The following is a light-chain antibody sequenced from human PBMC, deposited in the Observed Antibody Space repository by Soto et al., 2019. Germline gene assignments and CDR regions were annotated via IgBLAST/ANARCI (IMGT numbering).Light chain of an antibody. CDR1: QSVRSY. J-gene: IGKJ4*01. CDR3: QQRSSWPPSLA. CDR2: DAS. Sequence: EIVLTQSPATLSLSPGERATLSCRASQSVRSYLAWYQQKPGQAPRLLLYDASNRATGIPARFSGSGSGTDFTLTISSLEPEDFAIYYCQQRSSWPPSLAFGGGTKVDIK. V-gene: IGKV3-11*01.